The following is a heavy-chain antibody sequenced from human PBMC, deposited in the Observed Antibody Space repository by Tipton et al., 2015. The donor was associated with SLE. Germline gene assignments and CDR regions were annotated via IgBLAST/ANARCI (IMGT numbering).Heavy chain of an antibody. CDR2: INHSGNT. Sequence: TLSLTCAVYGGSFSGYYWSWIRRPPGKGLEWIGEINHSGNTNYNPSLKSRVTISVDRSKNQFPLKLRSVTAADTAVYYCAGTRYYYDNSPYPYWGQGTLVTVSS. CDR3: AGTRYYYDNSPYPY. CDR1: GGSFSGYY. J-gene: IGHJ4*02. V-gene: IGHV4-34*01. D-gene: IGHD3-22*01.